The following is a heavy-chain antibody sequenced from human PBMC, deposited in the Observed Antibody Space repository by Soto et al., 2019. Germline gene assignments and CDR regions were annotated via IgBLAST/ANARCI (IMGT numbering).Heavy chain of an antibody. Sequence: GASVKVSCKASGYTFTGYGIHWVRQAPGQRLEWMGWINAANGDTKYSPKFQGRVTINRDTSASTAYMELCSLRSEDTAVYYCVRRHVSATGIDWFDPWGQGTMVTVSS. CDR2: INAANGDT. J-gene: IGHJ5*02. D-gene: IGHD6-13*01. V-gene: IGHV1-3*01. CDR3: VRRHVSATGIDWFDP. CDR1: GYTFTGYG.